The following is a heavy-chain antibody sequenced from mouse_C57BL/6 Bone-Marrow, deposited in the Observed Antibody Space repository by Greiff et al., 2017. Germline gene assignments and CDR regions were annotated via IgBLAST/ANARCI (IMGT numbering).Heavy chain of an antibody. CDR3: ARINYYGSSRYFDV. J-gene: IGHJ1*03. CDR1: GYSITSGYY. CDR2: ISYDGSN. Sequence: ESGPGLVKPSQSLSLTCSVTGYSITSGYYWNWIRQFPGNKLEWIGYISYDGSNNYNPSLKNRISITRDTSKNQFFLKLNSVTTEDTATYYCARINYYGSSRYFDVWGTGTTVTVSS. D-gene: IGHD1-1*01. V-gene: IGHV3-6*01.